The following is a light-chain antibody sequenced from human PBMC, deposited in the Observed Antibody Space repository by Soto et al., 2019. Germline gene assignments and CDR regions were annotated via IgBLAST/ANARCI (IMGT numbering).Light chain of an antibody. CDR2: KAS. CDR3: QQYNSYRS. Sequence: DIQMTQSPSTLSASVGDTVTITCRASQSIDTWLAWHQQKPGRAPKLLISKASTLESEVPSRFSGSGSGTDFTLTISGLQPEDYATYYCQQYNSYRSFGQGTKVEI. CDR1: QSIDTW. J-gene: IGKJ1*01. V-gene: IGKV1-5*03.